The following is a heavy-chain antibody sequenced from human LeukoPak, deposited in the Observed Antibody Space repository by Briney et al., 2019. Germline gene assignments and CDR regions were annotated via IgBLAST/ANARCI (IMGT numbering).Heavy chain of an antibody. CDR1: GFTFSSYW. CDR3: ARAQREIWNYYGSGRGDY. V-gene: IGHV3-74*01. D-gene: IGHD3-10*01. CDR2: INSDGSST. Sequence: GGSLRLSCAASGFTFSSYWMHWVRQAPGKGLVWVSRINSDGSSTSYADSVKGRFTISRDNAKNTLYLQMNSLRAEDTAVCYCARAQREIWNYYGSGRGDYWGQGTLVTVSS. J-gene: IGHJ4*02.